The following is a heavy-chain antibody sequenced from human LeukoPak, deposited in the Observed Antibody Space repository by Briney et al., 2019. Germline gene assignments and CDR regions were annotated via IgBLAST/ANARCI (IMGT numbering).Heavy chain of an antibody. CDR1: GFTFSTYS. J-gene: IGHJ4*02. Sequence: GGSLRLSCAASGFTFSTYSMQWVRQAPGKGLEWVAVISYDGSSKVYADSVKGRFTLSRDNSKNTLYLEMNSLRAEDTALYYCAKGRNLWFGELLPYYFDYWGQGTLVTVSS. D-gene: IGHD3-10*01. V-gene: IGHV3-30-3*01. CDR3: AKGRNLWFGELLPYYFDY. CDR2: ISYDGSSK.